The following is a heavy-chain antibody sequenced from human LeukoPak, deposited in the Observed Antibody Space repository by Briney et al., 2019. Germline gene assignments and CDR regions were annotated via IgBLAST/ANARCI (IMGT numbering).Heavy chain of an antibody. CDR3: ARERKRAAIVG. D-gene: IGHD2-2*02. V-gene: IGHV4-34*01. CDR2: INHSGST. CDR1: GGSFSGYY. Sequence: SETLSLTCAVYGGSFSGYYWSWIRQPPGKGLEWIGEINHSGSTNYNPSLKSRVTISVDTSKNQFSLELSSVTAADTAVYYCARERKRAAIVGWGQGTLVTVSS. J-gene: IGHJ4*02.